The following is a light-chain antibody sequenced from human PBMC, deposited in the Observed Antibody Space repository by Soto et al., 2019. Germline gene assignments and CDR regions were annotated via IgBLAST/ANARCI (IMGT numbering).Light chain of an antibody. CDR2: GTS. Sequence: ESVLTQSPGTLSVSPGEGVTLSCRASQSVSSNYLDWYQHKPGQAPRLLIYGTSTRANGTPDRFSGGGSGTDFTLTISGTEPEYFAMYYCQQYSTSPSYTFGQGTKLEI. J-gene: IGKJ2*01. CDR1: QSVSSNY. CDR3: QQYSTSPSYT. V-gene: IGKV3-20*01.